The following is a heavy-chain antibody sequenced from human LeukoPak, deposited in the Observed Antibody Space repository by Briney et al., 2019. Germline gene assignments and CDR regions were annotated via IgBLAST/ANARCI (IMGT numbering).Heavy chain of an antibody. CDR1: GFTLTGYY. V-gene: IGHV1-2*02. CDR3: ARDGWFGNPLYSHRNWFDH. J-gene: IGHJ5*02. Sequence: ASVKVSCKVSGFTLTGYYIHWVRQAPGQGLEWIGWISPNSDDTDYAQKFQGRVSMTWDTSISTVYMDLSGLTSDDTAVYYCARDGWFGNPLYSHRNWFDHWGQGTLVTVSS. CDR2: ISPNSDDT. D-gene: IGHD3-10*01.